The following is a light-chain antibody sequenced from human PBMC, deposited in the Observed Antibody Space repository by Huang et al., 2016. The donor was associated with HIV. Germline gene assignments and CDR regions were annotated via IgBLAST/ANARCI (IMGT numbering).Light chain of an antibody. Sequence: EIVLTQSPDFQSVTPKERVTITCRASQSIGSSLHWSQQIKYQSPKLLIKYASQSISVVPSRFSGSGSGTDFTLTISSLETEDAAIYYCHQSNSLPHTFGQGTKLEIK. CDR2: YAS. V-gene: IGKV6-21*02. CDR1: QSIGSS. J-gene: IGKJ2*01. CDR3: HQSNSLPHT.